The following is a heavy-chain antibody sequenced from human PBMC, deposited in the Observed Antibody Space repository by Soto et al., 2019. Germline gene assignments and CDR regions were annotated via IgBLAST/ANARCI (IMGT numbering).Heavy chain of an antibody. CDR3: ARDSSVLLLRITYMDV. D-gene: IGHD2-15*01. CDR1: GFTFSSYG. Sequence: GGSLRLSCAASGFTFSSYGMHWVRQAPGKGLEWVAVIWYDGSNKYYADSVKGRFTISRDNSKNTLYLQMNSLRAEDTAVYYCARDSSVLLLRITYMDVWGKGTTVTVSS. CDR2: IWYDGSNK. J-gene: IGHJ6*03. V-gene: IGHV3-33*01.